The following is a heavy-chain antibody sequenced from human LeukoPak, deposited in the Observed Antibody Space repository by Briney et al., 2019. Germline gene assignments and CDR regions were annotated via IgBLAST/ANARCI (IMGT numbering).Heavy chain of an antibody. D-gene: IGHD6-19*01. CDR1: GGSISSRSYY. Sequence: PSETLSLTCTVSGGSISSRSYYWGWIRQPPGKGLEWIGSIHYSGSTYYNPSLKSRVTISVDTSKNQFSLKLSSVTAADTAVYYCARQVRYSSGWYSGVGAYFDYWGQGTLVTASS. CDR3: ARQVRYSSGWYSGVGAYFDY. V-gene: IGHV4-39*01. J-gene: IGHJ4*02. CDR2: IHYSGST.